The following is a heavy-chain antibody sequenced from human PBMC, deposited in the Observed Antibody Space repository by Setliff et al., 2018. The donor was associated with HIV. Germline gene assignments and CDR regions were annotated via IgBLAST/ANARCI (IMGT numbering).Heavy chain of an antibody. CDR2: IYTSGST. CDR3: ARLGDFSYSSRYLYAFDF. V-gene: IGHV4-59*10. Sequence: PSETLSLTCAVYGGAFSGYYWSWIRQTAGKGLEWIGRIYTSGSTNYNPSLKSRVTISVDTSKNQVSLKLSSVTAADTAVYYCARLGDFSYSSRYLYAFDFWGHGALVTVSS. D-gene: IGHD2-8*01. CDR1: GGAFSGYY. J-gene: IGHJ4*01.